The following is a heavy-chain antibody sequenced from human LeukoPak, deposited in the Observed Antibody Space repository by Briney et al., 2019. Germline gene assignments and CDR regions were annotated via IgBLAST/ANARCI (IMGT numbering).Heavy chain of an antibody. CDR3: AKGGLVVVDYGMDV. J-gene: IGHJ6*02. Sequence: TGGSLRLSCAASGFTFSSYAMSWVRQAPGKGLEWVSAISGSGGSTYYADSVKGRFTISRDNSKNTLYLQMNSLRAEDTAVYYCAKGGLVVVDYGMDVCGQGTTVTVSS. D-gene: IGHD2-15*01. CDR1: GFTFSSYA. CDR2: ISGSGGST. V-gene: IGHV3-23*01.